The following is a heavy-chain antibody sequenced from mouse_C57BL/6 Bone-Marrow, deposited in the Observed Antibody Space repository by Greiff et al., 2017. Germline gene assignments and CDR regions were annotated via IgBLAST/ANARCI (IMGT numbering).Heavy chain of an antibody. J-gene: IGHJ4*01. D-gene: IGHD2-5*01. CDR3: ARYSNWPDMDY. CDR2: ISDGGSYT. CDR1: GFTFSSYA. Sequence: EVKLVESGGGLVKPGGSLKLSCAASGFTFSSYAMSWVRQTPEKRLEWVATISDGGSYTYYPDNVQGRFTISRDTAKNNLYLQMSHLKSEDTAMYYCARYSNWPDMDYWGQGTSVTVSS. V-gene: IGHV5-4*03.